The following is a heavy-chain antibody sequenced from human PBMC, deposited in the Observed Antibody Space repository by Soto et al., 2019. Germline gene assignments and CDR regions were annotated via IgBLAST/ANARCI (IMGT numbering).Heavy chain of an antibody. CDR2: ISNDGITK. CDR1: GFTFSGYG. J-gene: IGHJ1*01. CDR3: AKDRVTEQNSGWRQGD. D-gene: IGHD6-19*01. V-gene: IGHV3-30*18. Sequence: GGSLRLSCAASGFTFSGYGTHWVRQAPGKGLEWVAAISNDGITKYYADSVKGRFTISRDNSKGTLDLQMNSLRVEDTAIYYCAKDRVTEQNSGWRQGDWGQGTLVTVSS.